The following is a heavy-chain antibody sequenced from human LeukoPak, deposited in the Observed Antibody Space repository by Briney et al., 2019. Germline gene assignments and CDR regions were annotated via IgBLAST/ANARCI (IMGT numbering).Heavy chain of an antibody. D-gene: IGHD3-16*01. CDR2: IIPILGIA. J-gene: IGHJ4*02. CDR3: ARESTGDDY. CDR1: GGTFSSYA. V-gene: IGHV1-69*04. Sequence: SVKVSCKASGGTFSSYAISWVRQAPGQGLEWMGRIIPILGIANYAQKFQGRVTMTRNTSISTAYMELSSQRSEDTAVYYCARESTGDDYWGQGTLVTVSS.